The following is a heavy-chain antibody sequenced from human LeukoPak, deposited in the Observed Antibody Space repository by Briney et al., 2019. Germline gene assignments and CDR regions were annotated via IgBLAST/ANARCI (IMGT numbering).Heavy chain of an antibody. V-gene: IGHV3-23*01. CDR3: AKDICSGGICYYGDYKYVGY. D-gene: IGHD2-15*01. CDR1: GFTFSIYA. Sequence: GGSLRPSCAASGFTFSIYAMSWIRQAPGKGLEWVSVISGSGGRTYYTDSVKGRFTISRDNSKSTLYLQMNSLRAEDTAVYYCAKDICSGGICYYGDYKYVGYWGQGTLVTVSS. J-gene: IGHJ4*02. CDR2: ISGSGGRT.